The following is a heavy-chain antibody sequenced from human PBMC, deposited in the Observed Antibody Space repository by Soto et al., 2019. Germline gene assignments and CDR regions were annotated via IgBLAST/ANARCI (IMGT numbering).Heavy chain of an antibody. J-gene: IGHJ4*02. CDR1: GFTFSSYA. CDR3: ASSFGYSSSRSRY. D-gene: IGHD6-13*01. CDR2: ISYDGSNK. V-gene: IGHV3-30-3*01. Sequence: QVQLVESGGGVVQPGRSLRLSCAASGFTFSSYAMHWVRLAPGKGLEWVAVISYDGSNKYYADSVKGRFTISRDKSKNTLYLQMNSLSAEDTAVYYCASSFGYSSSRSRYWGQGTLVTVSS.